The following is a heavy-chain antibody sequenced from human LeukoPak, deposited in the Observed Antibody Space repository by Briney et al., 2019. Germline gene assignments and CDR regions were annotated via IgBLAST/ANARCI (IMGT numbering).Heavy chain of an antibody. J-gene: IGHJ4*02. CDR1: GFTLSDYY. CDR3: ARRRDFIDY. Sequence: GGSLRLSCAASGFTLSDYYMSWIRQAPGKGLEWVSYSSSSGSTIYYADSVKGRFAISRDNAKNSLYLQMNSLRAENTAVYYCARRRDFIDYWGQGTLVTVSS. D-gene: IGHD3/OR15-3a*01. V-gene: IGHV3-11*01. CDR2: SSSSGSTI.